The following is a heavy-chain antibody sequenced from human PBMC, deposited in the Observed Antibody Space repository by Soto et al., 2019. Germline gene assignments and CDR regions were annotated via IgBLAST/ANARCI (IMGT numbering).Heavy chain of an antibody. V-gene: IGHV3-33*01. CDR3: ARDDIPGRAVAIYGMDV. CDR2: IWYDGSNK. CDR1: RFTFSNYG. D-gene: IGHD6-19*01. Sequence: GGFLRLSCAASRFTFSNYGMHWVRQAPGKGLEWVAVIWYDGSNKYYADSVKGRFTISRDNSKNTLYLQMNSLRAEDTAVYYCARDDIPGRAVAIYGMDVWGQGTTVTVSS. J-gene: IGHJ6*02.